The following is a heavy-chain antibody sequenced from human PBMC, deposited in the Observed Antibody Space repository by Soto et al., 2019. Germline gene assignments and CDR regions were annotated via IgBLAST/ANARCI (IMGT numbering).Heavy chain of an antibody. J-gene: IGHJ4*02. Sequence: EVQLVESGGGLILPGGPLRLSCAASGFSVTNNYMTWFRQAPGKGLAWVSIIYTGGSVYYGESVKGRSTISRDSSKSTVFLQENTLRAEDTAVYYGARATRYFVSFDVWGQGTLVTVSS. CDR3: ARATRYFVSFDV. D-gene: IGHD1-1*01. CDR1: GFSVTNNY. CDR2: IYTGGSV. V-gene: IGHV3-53*01.